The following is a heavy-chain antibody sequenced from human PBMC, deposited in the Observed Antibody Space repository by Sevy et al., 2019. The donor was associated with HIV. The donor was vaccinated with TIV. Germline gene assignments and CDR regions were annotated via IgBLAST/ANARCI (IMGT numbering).Heavy chain of an antibody. D-gene: IGHD6-13*01. Sequence: GGSLRLSCAASGFTFSSYAMHWVRQAPGKGLEYVSAISSNGGSTYYANSVKGRFTISRDNSKNTPYLQMGSLRAEDMAVYYCARTAAAGPLDYWGQGTLVTVSS. CDR3: ARTAAAGPLDY. CDR2: ISSNGGST. J-gene: IGHJ4*02. CDR1: GFTFSSYA. V-gene: IGHV3-64*01.